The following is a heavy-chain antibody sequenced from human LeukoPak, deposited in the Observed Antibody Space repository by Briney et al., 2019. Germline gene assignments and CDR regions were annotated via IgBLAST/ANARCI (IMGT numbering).Heavy chain of an antibody. CDR2: INPSGGST. CDR3: AREREAWLVRGWFDP. D-gene: IGHD6-19*01. CDR1: GYTFTSYY. Sequence: ASVKVSCKASGYTFTSYYMHWVRQAPGQGLEWMGIINPSGGSTSYAQKFQGRVTMTRDTSTSTVYMELSSLRSEDTAVYYCAREREAWLVRGWFDPWGQGTLVTVSS. J-gene: IGHJ5*02. V-gene: IGHV1-46*03.